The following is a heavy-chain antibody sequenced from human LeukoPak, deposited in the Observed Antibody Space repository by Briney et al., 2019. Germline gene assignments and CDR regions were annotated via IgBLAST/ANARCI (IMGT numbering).Heavy chain of an antibody. CDR2: INQDGSEK. CDR3: ARGIAMTTLNALDI. J-gene: IGHJ3*02. CDR1: GFTFSIYW. Sequence: GGSLRLSCAASGFTFSIYWMSWVRQAPGKGLEWVANINQDGSEKNYVDSVKGRFTISRDKSKSTLYLQMNSLRAEDTAMYYCARGIAMTTLNALDIWGQGTMVTVSS. V-gene: IGHV3-7*01. D-gene: IGHD1-1*01.